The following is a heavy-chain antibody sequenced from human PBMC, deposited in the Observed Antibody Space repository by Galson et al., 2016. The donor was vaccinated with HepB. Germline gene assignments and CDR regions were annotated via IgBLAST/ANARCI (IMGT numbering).Heavy chain of an antibody. V-gene: IGHV3-9*01. CDR2: ISWNSVAK. CDR1: GFTFEDYA. CDR3: VKDINRPLGTGAPSYFAC. J-gene: IGHJ4*02. Sequence: SLRLSCAGSGFTFEDYAMHWVRLLPGKGLEWVSGISWNSVAKGYAASVKGRFTISSDNAKNSLDLEMNSLRNEDTAFYFCVKDINRPLGTGAPSYFACWGQGTPVSVSS. D-gene: IGHD3-10*01.